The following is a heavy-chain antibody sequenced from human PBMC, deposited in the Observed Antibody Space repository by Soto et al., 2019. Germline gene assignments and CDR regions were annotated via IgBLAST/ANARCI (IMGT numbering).Heavy chain of an antibody. CDR2: ITGTLGT. V-gene: IGHV3-23*01. CDR1: GFTFSTYA. J-gene: IGHJ4*02. D-gene: IGHD1-7*01. Sequence: GGSLRLSCAASGFTFSTYAMGWVRQAPGKGLEWVSSITGTLGTYYADSVKGQFTISRDNSKNSLYLQMNSLTPEDTALYYCAKDFSDIWDYRRDFDYWGQGTLVTVSS. CDR3: AKDFSDIWDYRRDFDY.